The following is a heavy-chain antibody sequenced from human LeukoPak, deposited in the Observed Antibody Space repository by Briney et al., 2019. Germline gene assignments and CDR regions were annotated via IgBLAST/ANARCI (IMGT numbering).Heavy chain of an antibody. V-gene: IGHV1-3*01. D-gene: IGHD1-26*01. Sequence: GGSLRPSCAASGFTFSSYAMHWVRQAPGQRLEWMGWINAGNGNTKYSQKFQGRVTITRDTSASTAYMELSSLRSEDTAVYYCAIGSYPRRGFDYWGQGTLVTVSS. J-gene: IGHJ4*02. CDR1: GFTFSSYA. CDR2: INAGNGNT. CDR3: AIGSYPRRGFDY.